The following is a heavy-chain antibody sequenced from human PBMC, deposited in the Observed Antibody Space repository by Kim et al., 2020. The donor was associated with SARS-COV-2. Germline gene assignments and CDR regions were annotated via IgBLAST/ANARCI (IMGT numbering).Heavy chain of an antibody. V-gene: IGHV3-11*01. J-gene: IGHJ1*01. Sequence: GGSLRLSCAASGFTFSDYYMSWIRQAPGKGLEWVSYISSSGSTIYYADSVKGRFTISRDNAKNSLYLQMNSLRAEDTAVYYCARGERIVVVTAIAEYFQHWGQGTLVTVSS. CDR3: ARGERIVVVTAIAEYFQH. CDR2: ISSSGSTI. CDR1: GFTFSDYY. D-gene: IGHD2-21*02.